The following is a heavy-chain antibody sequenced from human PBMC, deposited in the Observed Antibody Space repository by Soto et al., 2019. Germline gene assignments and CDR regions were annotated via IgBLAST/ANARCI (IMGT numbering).Heavy chain of an antibody. CDR1: GGTFSSDR. Sequence: GASVKVSSKGSGGTFSSDRINWGRQAPGQGLEWVGGIVPIYRTADYAQKFQGRVTITADESARTAYMELRSLKSQDTAVYYCARDSGAKLSSSWGQGTLVTVYS. J-gene: IGHJ4*02. CDR2: IVPIYRTA. V-gene: IGHV1-69*13. D-gene: IGHD6-13*01. CDR3: ARDSGAKLSSS.